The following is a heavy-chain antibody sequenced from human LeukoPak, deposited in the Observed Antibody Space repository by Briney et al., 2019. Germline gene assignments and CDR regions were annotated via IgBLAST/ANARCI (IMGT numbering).Heavy chain of an antibody. J-gene: IGHJ4*02. V-gene: IGHV4-39*01. CDR3: ARHDRIAAATTTEVDY. Sequence: DPSETLSLTCTVSGGSISSSSYYWGWIRQPPGKGLEWIGSIYYSGSTYYNPSLKSRVTISVDTSKNQFSLKLSSVTAADTAVYYCARHDRIAAATTTEVDYWGQGTLVTVSS. CDR2: IYYSGST. D-gene: IGHD6-13*01. CDR1: GGSISSSSYY.